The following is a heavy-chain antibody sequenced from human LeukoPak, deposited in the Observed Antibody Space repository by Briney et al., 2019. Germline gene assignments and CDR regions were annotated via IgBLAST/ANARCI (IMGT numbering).Heavy chain of an antibody. J-gene: IGHJ6*02. CDR2: INHSGST. Sequence: SETLSLTCAVYGGSFSGYYWSWIRQPPGKGLEWIGEINHSGSTNYNPSLKSRVTISVDTSKNQFSLKLSSVTAADTAVYYCARAGSSWYWAPKYYYYGMDVWGQGTTVTVSS. V-gene: IGHV4-34*01. D-gene: IGHD6-13*01. CDR1: GGSFSGYY. CDR3: ARAGSSWYWAPKYYYYGMDV.